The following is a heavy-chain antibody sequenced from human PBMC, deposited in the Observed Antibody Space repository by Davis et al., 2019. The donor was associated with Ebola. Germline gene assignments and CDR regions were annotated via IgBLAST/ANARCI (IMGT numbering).Heavy chain of an antibody. CDR3: ARGRQWLDSLDN. J-gene: IGHJ4*02. CDR1: GGSIGRGTW. D-gene: IGHD6-19*01. CDR2: ISHSGTN. Sequence: SETLSLTCTVSGGSIGRGTWWNWVRLSPGKGLEWLGEISHSGTNNYNPSLTTRVTLSVDTSKNQFSLDLTSVTAADTAVYYCARGRQWLDSLDNWGQGTLVTVSS. V-gene: IGHV4-4*02.